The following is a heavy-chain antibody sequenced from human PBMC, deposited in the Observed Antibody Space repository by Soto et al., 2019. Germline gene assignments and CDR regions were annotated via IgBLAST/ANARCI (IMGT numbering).Heavy chain of an antibody. V-gene: IGHV4-30-4*01. CDR1: GGSISSGDYY. D-gene: IGHD3-10*01. CDR3: ARVSWGWFGVVKARRIDY. J-gene: IGHJ4*02. Sequence: QVQLQESGPGLVKPSQTLSLNCTVSGGSISSGDYYWSWIRQPPGKGLEWIGYIYYSGSTYYNPYLMSRVTISVDTSKNQFSRKLRSVTAADTAVYYCARVSWGWFGVVKARRIDYWGQGTLVTVSS. CDR2: IYYSGST.